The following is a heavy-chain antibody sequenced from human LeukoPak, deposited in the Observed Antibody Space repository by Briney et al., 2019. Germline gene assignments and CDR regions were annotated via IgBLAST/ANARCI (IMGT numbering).Heavy chain of an antibody. V-gene: IGHV3-7*01. CDR2: MNQDGSQK. CDR3: AKGFVGEPFDY. D-gene: IGHD3-16*01. Sequence: WGSLRRSCVASGFTFTNDWMAWVRQVPGKGREWVAKMNQDGSQKYYVDSVRGRFTISRDNAKNSVYLQINSLRGEDTAVYYCAKGFVGEPFDYWGQGTLVTVSS. J-gene: IGHJ4*02. CDR1: GFTFTNDW.